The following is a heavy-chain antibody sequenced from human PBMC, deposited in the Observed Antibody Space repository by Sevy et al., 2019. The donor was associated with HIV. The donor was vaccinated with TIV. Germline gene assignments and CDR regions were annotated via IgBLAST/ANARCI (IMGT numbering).Heavy chain of an antibody. CDR2: ISSSGSTI. CDR3: ATSGGVTDYGLDV. Sequence: GGSLRLSCEASGFTFSSYAMNWVRQAPGKGLEWVSCISSSGSTISYADSVKGRFTISRDNAKNSVSLQMNSLRAEDTAVYYCATSGGVTDYGLDVWGQGTTVTVSS. J-gene: IGHJ6*02. V-gene: IGHV3-48*03. CDR1: GFTFSSYA. D-gene: IGHD3-16*01.